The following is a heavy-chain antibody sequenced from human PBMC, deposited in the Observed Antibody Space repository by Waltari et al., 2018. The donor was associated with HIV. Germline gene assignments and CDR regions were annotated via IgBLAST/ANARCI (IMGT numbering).Heavy chain of an antibody. CDR1: GGSFSGNY. J-gene: IGHJ4*02. V-gene: IGHV4-34*01. D-gene: IGHD6-13*01. Sequence: QVQLQQWGAGLLKPSETLSLTCAVYGGSFSGNYWRWNRQPPGKGLEWIGEINQCGITNYNPSLKRGVTRSVDPSKNQCSRKLIAVTAADTTVYYCARGYEQQLVPSYFDYWGQRTLVTVSS. CDR2: INQCGIT. CDR3: ARGYEQQLVPSYFDY.